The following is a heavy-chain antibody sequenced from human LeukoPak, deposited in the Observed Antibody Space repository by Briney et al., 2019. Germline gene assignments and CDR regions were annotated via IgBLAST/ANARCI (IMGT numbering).Heavy chain of an antibody. CDR3: TRVGYCATTSCRTAFDI. D-gene: IGHD2-2*01. CDR1: GFTFSSYW. J-gene: IGHJ3*02. CDR2: INTDGSST. Sequence: GGSLRLSCAVSGFTFSSYWMHWVRQVPGKGLVWVSRINTDGSSTSYADSVKGRFTISRDNAKSTLYLQMNSLRAEDTAVYYCTRVGYCATTSCRTAFDIWGQGTVVTVSS. V-gene: IGHV3-74*01.